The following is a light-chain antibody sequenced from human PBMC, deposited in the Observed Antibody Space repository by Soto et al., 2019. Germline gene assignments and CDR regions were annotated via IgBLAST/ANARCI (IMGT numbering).Light chain of an antibody. J-gene: IGKJ1*01. V-gene: IGKV3-15*01. Sequence: EIVMTQSPATLSVSPGERATLSCRASQSVSSNLAWYQQKPGQAPRLLIYGASTRATGIPARFSGSGSGTEFTLTISSLQSEDFAVYYCQQYNNWPRTFGQGTMGDIK. CDR1: QSVSSN. CDR3: QQYNNWPRT. CDR2: GAS.